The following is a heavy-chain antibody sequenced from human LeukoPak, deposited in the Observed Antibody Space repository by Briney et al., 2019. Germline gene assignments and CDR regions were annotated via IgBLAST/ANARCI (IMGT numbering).Heavy chain of an antibody. J-gene: IGHJ4*02. CDR2: ISAYNGNT. V-gene: IGHV1-18*01. D-gene: IGHD2-2*01. CDR3: ARVVVPAAMSGY. Sequence: ASVKVSCTASGYTFTSYDINWVRQAPGQGLEWMGWISAYNGNTNYAQKLQGRVTMTTDTSTSTAYMELRSLRSDDTAVYYCARVVVPAAMSGYWGQGTLVTVSS. CDR1: GYTFTSYD.